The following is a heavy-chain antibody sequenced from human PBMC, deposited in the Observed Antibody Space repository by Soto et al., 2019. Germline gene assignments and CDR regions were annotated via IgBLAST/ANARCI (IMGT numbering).Heavy chain of an antibody. V-gene: IGHV1-2*02. Sequence: ASVKVSCKASGYSLSGYYLHWVRQAPGQGPEWMGWINPNSGGTKYVQKFQGRVTMTRDTSISTVYLELSRLRSDDTAVYYWARGWGIAAPGPNWFDPWGQGTLVTVS. D-gene: IGHD6-13*01. CDR2: INPNSGGT. CDR1: GYSLSGYY. J-gene: IGHJ5*02. CDR3: ARGWGIAAPGPNWFDP.